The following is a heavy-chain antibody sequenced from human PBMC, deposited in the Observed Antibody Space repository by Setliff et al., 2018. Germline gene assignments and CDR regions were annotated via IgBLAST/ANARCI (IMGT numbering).Heavy chain of an antibody. Sequence: PGESLKISCQGSGYTFTNYWIGWVRQMPGKGLEWMGILKPGDSGIRYSPSFQGQVTLSADTSIATAYLHWTSLKASDTAMYYCVRHPYYDSSGYYSYFGYWGQGALVTVPQ. J-gene: IGHJ4*02. D-gene: IGHD3-22*01. V-gene: IGHV5-51*01. CDR3: VRHPYYDSSGYYSYFGY. CDR2: LKPGDSGI. CDR1: GYTFTNYW.